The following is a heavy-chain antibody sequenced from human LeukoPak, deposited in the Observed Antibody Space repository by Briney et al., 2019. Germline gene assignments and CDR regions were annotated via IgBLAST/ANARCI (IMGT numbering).Heavy chain of an antibody. J-gene: IGHJ4*02. CDR2: IYTSGST. Sequence: SESLSLTCSVSGGSISNYYWSWSRQPVGKGLEWIGRIYTSGSTKYNPSLKSRVSMSLDKSKNQFSLKLSSVIAADTAVYYCANLHRDSDGYYYVDNWGQRTLVNVSS. D-gene: IGHD3-22*01. V-gene: IGHV4-4*07. CDR3: ANLHRDSDGYYYVDN. CDR1: GGSISNYY.